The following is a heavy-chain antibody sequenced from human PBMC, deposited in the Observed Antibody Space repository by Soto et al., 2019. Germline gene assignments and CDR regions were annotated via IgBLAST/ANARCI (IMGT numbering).Heavy chain of an antibody. CDR2: ISAYNGNT. CDR3: ARVPSPIRLRFLKWSRGYYFDY. Sequence: ASVKVSCKASGYTFTSYGISWVRQAPGQGLEWMGWISAYNGNTNYAQKLQGRVTMTTDTSTSTAYMELRSLRSDDTAVYYCARVPSPIRLRFLKWSRGYYFDYWGQGTLVTVSS. D-gene: IGHD3-3*01. V-gene: IGHV1-18*01. J-gene: IGHJ4*02. CDR1: GYTFTSYG.